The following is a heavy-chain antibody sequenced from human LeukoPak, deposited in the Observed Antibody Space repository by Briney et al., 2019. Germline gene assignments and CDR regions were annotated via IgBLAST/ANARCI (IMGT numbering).Heavy chain of an antibody. V-gene: IGHV3-53*01. D-gene: IGHD3-10*01. CDR3: AKVKGYYGSGRSLDY. Sequence: GGSLRLSCAASGFTVSSNYMSWVRQAPGKGLEWVSVIYSGGSTYYADSVKGRFTISRDNSKNTLYLQMNSLRAEDTAVYYCAKVKGYYGSGRSLDYWGQGTLVTVSS. J-gene: IGHJ4*02. CDR1: GFTVSSNY. CDR2: IYSGGST.